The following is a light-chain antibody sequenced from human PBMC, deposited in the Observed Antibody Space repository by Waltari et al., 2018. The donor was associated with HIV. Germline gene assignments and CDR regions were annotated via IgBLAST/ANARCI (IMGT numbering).Light chain of an antibody. Sequence: DIQMTQSPPSLSASVGDRVTISCRASQPINNYLNWYQQRPGKAPILLIYGESKLQASTLQGGVPSRFSGSGSATDFTLTISNLQPEDVATYFCQQSYTTPWTFGQGTKVELK. V-gene: IGKV1-39*01. CDR3: QQSYTTPWT. J-gene: IGKJ1*01. CDR2: GESKLQAS. CDR1: QPINNY.